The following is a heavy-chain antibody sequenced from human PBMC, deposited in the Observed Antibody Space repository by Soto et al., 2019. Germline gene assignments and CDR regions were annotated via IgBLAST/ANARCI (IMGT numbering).Heavy chain of an antibody. D-gene: IGHD5-18*01. CDR1: GFTFSSYS. CDR2: ISSSSSYI. Sequence: SGGSLRLSCAASGFTFSSYSMNWVRQAPGKGLEWVSSISSSSSYIYYADSVKGRFTISRDNAKNSLYLQMNSLRAEDTAVYYCARIQLWSTDPVGMDVWGQGTTVTVSS. J-gene: IGHJ6*02. V-gene: IGHV3-21*01. CDR3: ARIQLWSTDPVGMDV.